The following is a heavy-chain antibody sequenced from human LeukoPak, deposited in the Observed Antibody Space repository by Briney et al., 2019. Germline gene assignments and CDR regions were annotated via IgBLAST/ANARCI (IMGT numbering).Heavy chain of an antibody. J-gene: IGHJ4*02. CDR2: ISSSGSTI. Sequence: GGSLRLSCAASGFTFSSYEMNWVRQAPGKGLEWVSYISSSGSTIYYADSVKGRFTISRDNAKNSLYLQMNSLRAEDTAVYFCARDQNAIAAAAFDFWGQGTLVTVSS. CDR1: GFTFSSYE. CDR3: ARDQNAIAAAAFDF. V-gene: IGHV3-48*03. D-gene: IGHD6-13*01.